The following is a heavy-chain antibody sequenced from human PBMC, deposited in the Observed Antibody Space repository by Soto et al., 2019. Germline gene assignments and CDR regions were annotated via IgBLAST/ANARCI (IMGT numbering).Heavy chain of an antibody. J-gene: IGHJ5*02. CDR2: INAGNGNT. CDR1: GYTFTSYA. CDR3: AGVPNYDFWSGSLYNWFDP. Sequence: GASVKVSCKASGYTFTSYAMHWVRQAPGQRLEWMGWINAGNGNTKYSQKFQGRVTITRDTSASTAYMELSSLRSEDTAVYYCAGVPNYDFWSGSLYNWFDPWGQGTLVTVSS. V-gene: IGHV1-3*01. D-gene: IGHD3-3*01.